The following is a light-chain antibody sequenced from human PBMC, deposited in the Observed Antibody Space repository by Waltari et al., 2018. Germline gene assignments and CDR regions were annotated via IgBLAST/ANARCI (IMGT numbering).Light chain of an antibody. CDR1: QSVSSS. CDR2: GAF. Sequence: EMVMTQSPATLSVSPGERATLSCRASQSVSSSLVWYQQKPGQAPRLLMYGAFTRDTGIPDRFSGSGSGTDFTLTISSLQSEDFAVYYCQQYNDWPYTFGQGTKLEIK. J-gene: IGKJ2*01. V-gene: IGKV3-15*01. CDR3: QQYNDWPYT.